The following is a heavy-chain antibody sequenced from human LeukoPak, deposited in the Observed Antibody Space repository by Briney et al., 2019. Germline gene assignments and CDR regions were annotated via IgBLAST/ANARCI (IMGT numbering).Heavy chain of an antibody. V-gene: IGHV3-23*01. CDR3: AKAPLVTTVTNVDY. CDR1: GFTFSSYS. Sequence: GGSLRLSCAASGFTFSSYSMNWVRQAPGKGLEWVSAISGSGGSTYYADSVKGRFTISRDNSKNTLYLQMNSLRAEDTAVYYCAKAPLVTTVTNVDYWGQGTLVTVSS. CDR2: ISGSGGST. D-gene: IGHD4-17*01. J-gene: IGHJ4*02.